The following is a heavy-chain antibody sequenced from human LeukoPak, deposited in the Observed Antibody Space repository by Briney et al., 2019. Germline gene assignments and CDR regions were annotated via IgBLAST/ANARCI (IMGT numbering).Heavy chain of an antibody. J-gene: IGHJ4*02. V-gene: IGHV3-53*01. CDR2: IYSGGST. D-gene: IGHD2-2*01. CDR1: GFTVSSNY. CDR3: ATKYCSSVSCYYDY. Sequence: GGSLRLSCAASGFTVSSNYMSWVRQAPGKGLEWVSVIYSGGSTYYADSVKGRFTISRDNSKNTLYLQMNSLRAEDTAVYYCATKYCSSVSCYYDYWGQGTLVTVSS.